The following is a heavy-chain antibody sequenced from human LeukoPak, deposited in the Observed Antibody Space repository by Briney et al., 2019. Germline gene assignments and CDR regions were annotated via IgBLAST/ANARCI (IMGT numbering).Heavy chain of an antibody. J-gene: IGHJ4*02. Sequence: SETLSLTCTVSGGSISSYYWSWSRHPAGKGLGWIGRIYTSGSTNYNPSLKSRVTMSVDTSKNQFSLKLSSVTAADTAVYYCAREGTSSSWYGVDYWGQGTLVTVSS. D-gene: IGHD6-13*01. V-gene: IGHV4-4*07. CDR3: AREGTSSSWYGVDY. CDR2: IYTSGST. CDR1: GGSISSYY.